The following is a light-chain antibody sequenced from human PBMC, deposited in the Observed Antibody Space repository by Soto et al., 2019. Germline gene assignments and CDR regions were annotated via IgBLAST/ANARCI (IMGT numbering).Light chain of an antibody. Sequence: EIRLRQSPGTLSLSPGERATLSCRASQSVSNNYLAWYQQKPGQAPRLLIYGASNRATGIPDRFSGSGSGTDFTLTISRLEPEDFAVYYCQQYVSSGTFGQGTKVDVK. V-gene: IGKV3-20*01. CDR1: QSVSNNY. CDR2: GAS. J-gene: IGKJ1*01. CDR3: QQYVSSGT.